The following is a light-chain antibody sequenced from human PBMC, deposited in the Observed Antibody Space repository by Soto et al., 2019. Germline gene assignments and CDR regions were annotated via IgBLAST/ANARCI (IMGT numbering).Light chain of an antibody. J-gene: IGKJ1*01. CDR3: QQYYSTPVT. CDR1: QSVLYSSNNKNY. Sequence: DIVMTQSPDSLAVSLGERATINCKSSQSVLYSSNNKNYLAWYQQKPGQPPKLLIYWASTRESGVPDRFSGSGYGTDFTPTISSLQAEDVAVYYCQQYYSTPVTFGQGTKVEIK. CDR2: WAS. V-gene: IGKV4-1*01.